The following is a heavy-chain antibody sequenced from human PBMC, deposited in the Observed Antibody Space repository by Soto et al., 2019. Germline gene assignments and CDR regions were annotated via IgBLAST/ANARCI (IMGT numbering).Heavy chain of an antibody. D-gene: IGHD1-1*01. CDR3: ARDLQGIDY. J-gene: IGHJ4*02. CDR2: IYYSGST. CDR1: GGSISSSSYY. Sequence: LALTCTVSGGSISSSSYYLGWIRQPPGKGLEWIGSIYYSGSTYYNPSLKSRVTISVDTSKNQFSLKLSSVTAADTAVYYCARDLQGIDYWGQGTLVTVSS. V-gene: IGHV4-39*02.